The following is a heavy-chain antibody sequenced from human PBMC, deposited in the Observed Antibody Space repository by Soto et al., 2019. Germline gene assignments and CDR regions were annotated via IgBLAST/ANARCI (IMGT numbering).Heavy chain of an antibody. V-gene: IGHV1-18*01. J-gene: IGHJ4*02. CDR3: APHTLDTGMPSGY. CDR1: GDTFTNYA. Sequence: ASMKGSLTASGDTFTNYAMHWVRQAPGQGLEWMGWINPNSGGTNYAQKLQGRVTLTTDTSTSTAYMELRSLRSDDTAVYYCAPHTLDTGMPSGYWGQGTLVTVSS. D-gene: IGHD5-18*01. CDR2: INPNSGGT.